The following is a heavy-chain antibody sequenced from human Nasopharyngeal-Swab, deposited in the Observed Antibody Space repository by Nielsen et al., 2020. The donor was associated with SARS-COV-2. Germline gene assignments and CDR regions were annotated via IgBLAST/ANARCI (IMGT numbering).Heavy chain of an antibody. CDR2: IYYSGST. V-gene: IGHV4-39*07. CDR3: VGSSWYGDYYYYCGMDV. J-gene: IGHJ6*02. Sequence: SETLSLTCTVSGGSISSSSYYWGRLRQPPGKGLEWIGSIYYSGSTYYNPSLKSRVTISVDTSKNQFSLKLSSVTAADTAVYYCVGSSWYGDYYYYCGMDVWGQGTTVTVS. CDR1: GGSISSSSYY. D-gene: IGHD6-13*01.